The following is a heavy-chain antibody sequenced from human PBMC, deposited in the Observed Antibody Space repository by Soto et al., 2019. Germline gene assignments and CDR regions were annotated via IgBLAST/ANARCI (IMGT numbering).Heavy chain of an antibody. J-gene: IGHJ4*02. V-gene: IGHV3-23*01. CDR2: ISGSGGST. CDR3: AKPGVDFWSGYYDY. D-gene: IGHD3-3*01. Sequence: GGSLRLSCAASGFTFSSYAMSWVRQAPGKGLEWVSAISGSGGSTYYADSVKGRFTISRDNSKNTLYLQMNSLRAEETAVYYCAKPGVDFWSGYYDYWGQGTLVTVSS. CDR1: GFTFSSYA.